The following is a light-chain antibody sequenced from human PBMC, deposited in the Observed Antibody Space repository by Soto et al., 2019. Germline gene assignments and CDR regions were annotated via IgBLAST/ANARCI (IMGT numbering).Light chain of an antibody. CDR3: SSYTNINTRACG. V-gene: IGLV2-14*01. J-gene: IGLJ1*01. Sequence: SVLTQPASVSGSPGQSITISCTGTSGDIGSYNRVSWYQQHPGKAPKLIIYEVTDRPSGVSNRFSGSKSGNTASLTISGLQDEDEAEYYCSSYTNINTRACGFGPGTKVTVL. CDR2: EVT. CDR1: SGDIGSYNR.